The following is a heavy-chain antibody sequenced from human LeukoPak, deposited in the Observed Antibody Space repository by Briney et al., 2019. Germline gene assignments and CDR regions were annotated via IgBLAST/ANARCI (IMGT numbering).Heavy chain of an antibody. CDR2: ILYEGSNK. V-gene: IGHV3-30*03. CDR3: ARVSVAGWIPPPLWFDY. D-gene: IGHD6-19*01. CDR1: GFTFSSYG. J-gene: IGHJ4*02. Sequence: GGSLRLSCAASGFTFSSYGIHWVRQAPGKGLEWVAVILYEGSNKYYTDSVKGRFTISRDNSKNTLYLQMNSPRAEDTAVYYCARVSVAGWIPPPLWFDYWGQGTLVTVSS.